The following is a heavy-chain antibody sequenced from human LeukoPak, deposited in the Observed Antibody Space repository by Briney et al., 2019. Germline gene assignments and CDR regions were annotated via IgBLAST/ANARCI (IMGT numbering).Heavy chain of an antibody. Sequence: PSETLSLTCTVSGGSISTYYWRWIRQPPGKGLEWIGYIYYSGSTNYNPSLKGRVTISVDTSKNQFSLKLSSVTAADTAVYYCARVTGDTAFDIWGQGTMVTVSS. CDR2: IYYSGST. V-gene: IGHV4-59*01. CDR1: GGSISTYY. J-gene: IGHJ3*02. D-gene: IGHD7-27*01. CDR3: ARVTGDTAFDI.